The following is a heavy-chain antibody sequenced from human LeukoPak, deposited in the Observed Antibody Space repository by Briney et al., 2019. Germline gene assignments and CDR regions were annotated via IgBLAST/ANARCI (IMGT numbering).Heavy chain of an antibody. CDR3: ARLGYCSSTSCQRELDY. CDR2: IYPGDSDT. CDR1: GFTFSSYW. V-gene: IGHV5-51*01. Sequence: PGGSLRLSCAASGFTFSSYWMSWVRQAPGKGLEWVGIIYPGDSDTRYSPSFQGQVTISADKSISTAYLQWSSLKASDTAMYYCARLGYCSSTSCQRELDYWGQGTLVTVSS. J-gene: IGHJ4*02. D-gene: IGHD2-2*01.